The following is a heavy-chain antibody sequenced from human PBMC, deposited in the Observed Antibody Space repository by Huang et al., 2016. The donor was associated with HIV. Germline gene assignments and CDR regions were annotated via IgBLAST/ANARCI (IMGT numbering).Heavy chain of an antibody. CDR3: ARMFKYDSGGYWGNDAFDI. CDR1: GGSFSGHY. D-gene: IGHD3-22*01. CDR2: ISDSGST. Sequence: QVQLQQWGAELLKPSETLSLTCAVSGGSFSGHYWTWIRQPPGRGLEGIGAISDSGSTTYNPSLKSRVTISGDTSQSQFSLKLNSVTAADTAIYYCARMFKYDSGGYWGNDAFDIWGQGTMVTVSS. V-gene: IGHV4-34*02. J-gene: IGHJ3*02.